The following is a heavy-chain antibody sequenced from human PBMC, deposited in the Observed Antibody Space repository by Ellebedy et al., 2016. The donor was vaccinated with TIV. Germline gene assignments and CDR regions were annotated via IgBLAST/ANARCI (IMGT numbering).Heavy chain of an antibody. CDR3: ARDVAAAGSGY. J-gene: IGHJ4*02. CDR2: FDPEDGET. D-gene: IGHD6-13*01. V-gene: IGHV1-24*01. Sequence: AASVKVSCKVSGYSLIELSMHWMRQVPGKGLEWMGGFDPEDGETTYSQKFQGRVTMSEDTSTDTSYMELSSLRSEDTAVYYCARDVAAAGSGYWGQGTLVTVSS. CDR1: GYSLIELS.